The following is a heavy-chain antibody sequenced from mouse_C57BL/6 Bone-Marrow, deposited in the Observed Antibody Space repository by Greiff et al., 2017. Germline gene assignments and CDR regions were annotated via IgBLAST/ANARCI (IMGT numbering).Heavy chain of an antibody. J-gene: IGHJ4*01. CDR2: IDPTGGGT. V-gene: IGHV1-72*01. Sequence: QVQLQQPGAELVKPGASVKLSCKASGYTFTSYWMHWVKQRPGRGLEWIGRIDPTGGGTKYNEKFKSKATLTVDKPSSTAYMQLSSLTSEDSAVYEWAREGDYDDAMDYWGQGTSVTVSA. CDR1: GYTFTSYW. D-gene: IGHD2-4*01. CDR3: AREGDYDDAMDY.